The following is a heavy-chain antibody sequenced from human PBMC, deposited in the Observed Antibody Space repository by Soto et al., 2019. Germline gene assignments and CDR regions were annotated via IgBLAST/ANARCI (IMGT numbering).Heavy chain of an antibody. Sequence: SQTLSLTCAISGASVSSNSAAWNCIRQSPSRGLDWLGRTYYRSKWYNDYSVSVKSRITINPYTSKNQVSLQLNSVTPEDTAVYYCARDLGGGSYSSSRYYFDYWGQGTMVTVSS. J-gene: IGHJ4*02. CDR2: TYYRSKWYN. V-gene: IGHV6-1*01. CDR1: GASVSSNSAA. D-gene: IGHD6-13*01. CDR3: ARDLGGGSYSSSRYYFDY.